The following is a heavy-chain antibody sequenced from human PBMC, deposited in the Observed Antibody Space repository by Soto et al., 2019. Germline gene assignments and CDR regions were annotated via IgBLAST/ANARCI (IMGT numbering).Heavy chain of an antibody. Sequence: SETLSLTCAVSGASIGSGGWWSWVRQPPGKGLEWIAEIFHDGNTNYSPSLKSRVTISVDKSQNQFSLNVYSVTAADTAVYYCARHEGWAGPDQWGQGTLVTVSS. D-gene: IGHD6-19*01. CDR2: IFHDGNT. J-gene: IGHJ5*02. CDR3: ARHEGWAGPDQ. CDR1: GASIGSGGW. V-gene: IGHV4-4*02.